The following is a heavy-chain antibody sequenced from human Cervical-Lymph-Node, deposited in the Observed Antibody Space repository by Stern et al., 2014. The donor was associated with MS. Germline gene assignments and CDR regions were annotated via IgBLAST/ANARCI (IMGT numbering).Heavy chain of an antibody. CDR3: ANNWNLDN. V-gene: IGHV3-23*04. Sequence: EVQLVESGGGLVQPGGSLRLSCAASGFTFSSYAMSWVRQAPGKGLEWVSSLSYNADSTYYAHSVKGRFPIPTDKSKNTLYLHRNSLKAEHTAVYCCANNWNLDNWGQGTLVTVSS. CDR2: LSYNADST. J-gene: IGHJ4*02. D-gene: IGHD1-20*01. CDR1: GFTFSSYA.